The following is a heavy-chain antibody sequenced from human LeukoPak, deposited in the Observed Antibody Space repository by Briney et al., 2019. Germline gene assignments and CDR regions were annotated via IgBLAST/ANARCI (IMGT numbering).Heavy chain of an antibody. V-gene: IGHV7-4-1*02. D-gene: IGHD3-3*01. J-gene: IGHJ5*02. CDR1: GYTFTSYA. Sequence: ASVKVSCKASGYTFTSYAMNWVRQAPGQGLEWMGWINTNTGNPTYAQGFTGRFVFSLDTSVSTAYLQISSLKAEDTAVYYCARGPQAPDFWSGYSSNWFDPWGQGTLVTVSS. CDR2: INTNTGNP. CDR3: ARGPQAPDFWSGYSSNWFDP.